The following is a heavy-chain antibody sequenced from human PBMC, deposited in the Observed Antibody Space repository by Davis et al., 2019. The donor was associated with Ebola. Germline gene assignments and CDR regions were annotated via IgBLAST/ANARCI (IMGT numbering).Heavy chain of an antibody. D-gene: IGHD2/OR15-2a*01. CDR1: GITFSSYA. CDR2: ITGSGTTT. J-gene: IGHJ6*02. CDR3: AKPVIRAVIFYAMDV. V-gene: IGHV3-23*01. Sequence: PGGSLRLSCAASGITFSSYAMSWVRQVPGKGLEWVSSITGSGTTTYYADSVKGRFTISRDNSNNTLYLQMNSRRAEDTAVYYCAKPVIRAVIFYAMDVWGQGTTVTVSS.